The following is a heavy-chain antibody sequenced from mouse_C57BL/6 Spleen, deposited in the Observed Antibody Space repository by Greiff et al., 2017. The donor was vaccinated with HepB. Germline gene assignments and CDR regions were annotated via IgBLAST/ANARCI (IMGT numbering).Heavy chain of an antibody. J-gene: IGHJ3*01. CDR1: GFTFSDYG. CDR2: ISSGSSTI. V-gene: IGHV5-17*01. CDR3: ARAALLRYPAY. D-gene: IGHD1-1*01. Sequence: EVQVVESGGGLVKPGGSLKLSCAASGFTFSDYGMHWVRQAPEKGLEWVAYISSGSSTIYYADTVKGRFTISRDNAKNTLFLQMTSLRSEDTAMYYCARAALLRYPAYWGQGTLVTVSA.